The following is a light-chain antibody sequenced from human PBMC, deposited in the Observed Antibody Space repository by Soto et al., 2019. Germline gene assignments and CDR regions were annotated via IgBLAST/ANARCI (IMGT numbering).Light chain of an antibody. CDR2: GAS. Sequence: IVLTQSPGTLSLSPGERATLSCRASQSVSSNYLAWYQQKPGQAPRLLIYGASSRATGIPDRFSGSGSGTDFTLTISRLEPEDFAVYYCQQYGSSLGTFGRRTKVDIK. V-gene: IGKV3-20*01. J-gene: IGKJ1*01. CDR3: QQYGSSLGT. CDR1: QSVSSNY.